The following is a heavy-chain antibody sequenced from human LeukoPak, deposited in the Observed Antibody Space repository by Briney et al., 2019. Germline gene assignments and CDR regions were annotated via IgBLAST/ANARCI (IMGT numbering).Heavy chain of an antibody. CDR1: GFSLSTGGVG. Sequence: SGPTLVKPTQTLTLTCTFSGFSLSTGGVGVGWIRQPPGKALECLALIYWDDDRRYNPSLRSRLTITKGTSRNQVVLTMTDMDPVDTATYFCAKRRGGYNWNDGDFDYWGQGTLVTVSS. V-gene: IGHV2-5*02. CDR3: AKRRGGYNWNDGDFDY. D-gene: IGHD1-1*01. CDR2: IYWDDDR. J-gene: IGHJ4*02.